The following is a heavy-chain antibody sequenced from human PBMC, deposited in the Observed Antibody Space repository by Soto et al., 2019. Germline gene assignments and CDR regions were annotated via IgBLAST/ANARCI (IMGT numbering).Heavy chain of an antibody. CDR2: NNHSGST. CDR3: ARHRSTSHGMHV. V-gene: IGHV4-34*01. CDR1: GGSCVNDC. Sequence: LETLRLPCPVEGGSCVNDCWCWICQHTGKGPQWIGENNHSGSTNYNPSLNSRVAITVDTPKSQFSLKLNSVTAAYTAVNFCARHRSTSHGMHVWCQATTVSVSS. J-gene: IGHJ6*02.